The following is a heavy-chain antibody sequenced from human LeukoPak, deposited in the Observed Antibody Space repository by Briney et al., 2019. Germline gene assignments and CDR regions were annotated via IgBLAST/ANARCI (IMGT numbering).Heavy chain of an antibody. CDR3: ARGSYSGYDYLY. V-gene: IGHV1-8*01. Sequence: ASVKVSCKASGCTFTSYDINWVRQATGQGLEWMGWMNPNSGNTGYAQKFQGRVTMTRNTSISTAYMELSSLRSEDTAVYYCARGSYSGYDYLYWGQGTLVTVSS. J-gene: IGHJ4*02. CDR2: MNPNSGNT. CDR1: GCTFTSYD. D-gene: IGHD5-12*01.